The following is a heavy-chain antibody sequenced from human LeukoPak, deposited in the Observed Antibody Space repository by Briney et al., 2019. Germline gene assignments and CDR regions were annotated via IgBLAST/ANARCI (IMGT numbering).Heavy chain of an antibody. V-gene: IGHV4-59*01. Sequence: PSETLSLTCTVSGGSISSYYWSWIRQPPGKGLEWIGYIYYSGSTNYNPSLKSRVTISVDTSKNQFSLKLSSVTAADTAVYYCARDQEWTTVTTYYYYMDVWGKGTTVTVSS. J-gene: IGHJ6*03. D-gene: IGHD4-11*01. CDR2: IYYSGST. CDR3: ARDQEWTTVTTYYYYMDV. CDR1: GGSISSYY.